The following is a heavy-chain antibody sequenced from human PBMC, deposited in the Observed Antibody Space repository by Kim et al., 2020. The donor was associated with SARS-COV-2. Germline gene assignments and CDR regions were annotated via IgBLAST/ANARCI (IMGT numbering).Heavy chain of an antibody. CDR1: GFSFSIYG. D-gene: IGHD2-15*01. CDR3: ARESGYCTGGTCYPTGMDV. J-gene: IGHJ6*02. V-gene: IGHV3-30*03. CDR2: ISYDGSHQ. Sequence: GGSLRLSCAASGFSFSIYGMHWVRQAPGKGLEWVAVISYDGSHQFYVDSMKGRFTISRDNSKNTLDLQINSLRPEDTAVYYCARESGYCTGGTCYPTGMDVWGQGTTVTVYS.